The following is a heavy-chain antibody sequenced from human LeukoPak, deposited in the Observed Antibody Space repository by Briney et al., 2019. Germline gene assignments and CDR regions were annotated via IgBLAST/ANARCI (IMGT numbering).Heavy chain of an antibody. CDR3: ARGKVVPAGVYYYYYMDV. J-gene: IGHJ6*03. D-gene: IGHD2-2*01. V-gene: IGHV1-69*05. CDR2: IILIFGTA. CDR1: GSTFSSYA. Sequence: SVKVSCKASGSTFSSYAISWVRQAPGQGLEWMGGIILIFGTANYAQKFQGRVTITTDESTSTAYMELSSLRSEDTAVYYCARGKVVPAGVYYYYYMDVWGKGTTVTVSS.